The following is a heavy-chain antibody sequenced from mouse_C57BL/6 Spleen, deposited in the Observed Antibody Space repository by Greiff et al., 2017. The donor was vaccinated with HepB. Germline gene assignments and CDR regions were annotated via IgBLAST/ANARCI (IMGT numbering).Heavy chain of an antibody. Sequence: VQLQQPGAELVKPGASVKLSCKASGYTFTSYWMHWVKQRPGQGLEWIGMIHPNSGSTNYNEKFKSKATLTVDKSSSTAYMQLSSLTSEDSAVYYCARRVLSWYFDVWGTGTTVTVSS. V-gene: IGHV1-64*01. J-gene: IGHJ1*03. CDR3: ARRVLSWYFDV. CDR2: IHPNSGST. CDR1: GYTFTSYW.